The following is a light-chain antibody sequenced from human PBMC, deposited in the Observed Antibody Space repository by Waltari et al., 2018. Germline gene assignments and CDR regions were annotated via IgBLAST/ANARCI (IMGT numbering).Light chain of an antibody. Sequence: QSALTQPASVSGPPGQSITIPCSGTGRDIGGNKYVSWYQQHPGETPKVIIYDVTSRPSGVSDRFSGSKSGNTAFLTISGLQAEDEADYYCSSYATTRVIFGGGTKVTVL. CDR3: SSYATTRVI. CDR1: GRDIGGNKY. J-gene: IGLJ2*01. CDR2: DVT. V-gene: IGLV2-14*03.